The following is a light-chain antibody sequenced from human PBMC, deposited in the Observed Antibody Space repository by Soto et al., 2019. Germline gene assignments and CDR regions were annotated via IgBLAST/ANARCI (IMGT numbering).Light chain of an antibody. CDR1: SGHRSYA. CDR3: QTWDTGTVV. Sequence: QPVLTQSPSASASLGASVKLTCTLSSGHRSYAIAWHQQQPEKGPRYLMKFNSDSSHTKGDGIPDRFSGSSSGTERYLTISSLQSEDEADYYCQTWDTGTVVFGGGTKVTVL. CDR2: FNSDSSH. V-gene: IGLV4-69*01. J-gene: IGLJ2*01.